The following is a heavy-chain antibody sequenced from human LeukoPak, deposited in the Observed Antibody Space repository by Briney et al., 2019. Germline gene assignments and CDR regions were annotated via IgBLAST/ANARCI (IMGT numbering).Heavy chain of an antibody. CDR3: ARDNDYYDLHY. J-gene: IGHJ4*02. CDR2: ISGSGGTT. CDR1: GFTFNNYA. V-gene: IGHV3-23*01. Sequence: GGSLRLSCAASGFTFNNYAMSWVRQAPGKGLEWVSAISGSGGTTYYADSVKGRFTFSRDNSKNTLYLQMNSLRAEDTAVYYCARDNDYYDLHYWGQGTLVTVSS. D-gene: IGHD3-22*01.